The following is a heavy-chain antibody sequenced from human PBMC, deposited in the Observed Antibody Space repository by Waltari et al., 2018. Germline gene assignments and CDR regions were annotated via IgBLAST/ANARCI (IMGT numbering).Heavy chain of an antibody. CDR3: ARLNVLRFLEWSGGDAFDI. V-gene: IGHV4-39*01. J-gene: IGHJ3*02. D-gene: IGHD3-3*01. Sequence: QLQLQESGPGLVKPSETLSLTCTVSGGSISSSSYYWGWIRQPPGKGLEWIGSIYYSGSTYYNPSLKSRVTISVDTSKNQFSLKLSSVTAADTAVYYCARLNVLRFLEWSGGDAFDIWGQGTMVTVSS. CDR1: GGSISSSSYY. CDR2: IYYSGST.